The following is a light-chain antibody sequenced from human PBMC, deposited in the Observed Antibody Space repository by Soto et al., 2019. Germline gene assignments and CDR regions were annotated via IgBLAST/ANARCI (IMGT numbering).Light chain of an antibody. V-gene: IGKV1-5*03. CDR3: QQYNTFWT. CDR2: EAS. CDR1: QMIYTW. J-gene: IGKJ1*01. Sequence: DIQMTQYPSTLSASVGDRVTITCRASQMIYTWLAWYQQKPGKAPKLLIYEASSLDVGVPSRFSGSGSGTEFTLTISSLQPDDFATYYCQQYNTFWTFGQGTKVDIK.